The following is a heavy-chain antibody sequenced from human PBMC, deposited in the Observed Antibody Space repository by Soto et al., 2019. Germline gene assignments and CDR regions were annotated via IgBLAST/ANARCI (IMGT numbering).Heavy chain of an antibody. CDR1: GGFFNGYD. J-gene: IGHJ5*02. CDR3: ATRITVFGLLIPPFDP. D-gene: IGHD3-3*01. V-gene: IGHV4-34*01. CDR2: INHTVGT. Sequence: ATLSLTFAVYGGFFNGYDWNWIRQPPGKGLEWIGEINHTVGTHYNPSLNSRVTMSVDTSKNQFSLRLSSVTAADTAIYYCATRITVFGLLIPPFDPWGQGTQVTRSS.